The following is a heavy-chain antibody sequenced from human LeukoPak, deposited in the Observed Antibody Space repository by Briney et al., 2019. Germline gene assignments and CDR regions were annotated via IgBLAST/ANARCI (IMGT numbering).Heavy chain of an antibody. V-gene: IGHV3-33*01. CDR1: GFTFSTYG. CDR3: ARDRGGLKYFDS. Sequence: GGSLRLSCAASGFTFSTYGMHWVRQAPGKGLEWVAVIWSDGSNKFYADSVKGRFTISRDNSKNTLFLQMNSLRAEDTALYSCARDRGGLKYFDSWGQGTLVTVSS. D-gene: IGHD3-10*01. J-gene: IGHJ4*02. CDR2: IWSDGSNK.